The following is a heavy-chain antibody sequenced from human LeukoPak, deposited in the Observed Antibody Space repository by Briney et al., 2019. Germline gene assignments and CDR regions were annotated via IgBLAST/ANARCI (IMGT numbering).Heavy chain of an antibody. CDR2: IKQDGSEK. CDR3: ARVRVYYYYYMDV. CDR1: GFTFSSYW. D-gene: IGHD4-17*01. Sequence: GGSLRLSCAASGFTFSSYWMSWVRQAPGKGLEWVSNIKQDGSEKYYVDSVKGRFTISRDNAKNSLYLQMYSLRAEDTAVYYCARVRVYYYYYMDVWGKGTTVTVSS. V-gene: IGHV3-7*01. J-gene: IGHJ6*03.